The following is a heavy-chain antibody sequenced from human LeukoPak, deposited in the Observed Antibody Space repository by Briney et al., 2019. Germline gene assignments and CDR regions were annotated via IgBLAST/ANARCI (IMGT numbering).Heavy chain of an antibody. CDR2: IWYDGSNK. Sequence: PGGSLTLSCAASGFTFSSYGMHWVRQAPGKGLEWVAVIWYDGSNKYYPDSVQGRFTISRDNSKNTLYLQVNSLRAEDTAVYYCARDRSMSGWYIDLWGRGTLVTVSS. CDR3: ARDRSMSGWYIDL. CDR1: GFTFSSYG. V-gene: IGHV3-33*01. J-gene: IGHJ2*01. D-gene: IGHD2/OR15-2a*01.